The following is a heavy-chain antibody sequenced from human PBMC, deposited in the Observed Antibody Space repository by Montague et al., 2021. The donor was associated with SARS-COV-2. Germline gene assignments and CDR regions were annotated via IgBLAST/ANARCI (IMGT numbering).Heavy chain of an antibody. CDR2: ISSSCSTI. J-gene: IGHJ6*02. V-gene: IGHV3-48*03. CDR3: ARVGFLEWLLYFQHYGMDV. Sequence: SLRLSCAASGFTFSSYEMNWVRQAPGKGLEWVSYISSSCSTIYYADSVKGRFTISRDNAKNSLYLQMNSLRAEDTAVYYCARVGFLEWLLYFQHYGMDVWGQGTTVTVSS. CDR1: GFTFSSYE. D-gene: IGHD3-3*01.